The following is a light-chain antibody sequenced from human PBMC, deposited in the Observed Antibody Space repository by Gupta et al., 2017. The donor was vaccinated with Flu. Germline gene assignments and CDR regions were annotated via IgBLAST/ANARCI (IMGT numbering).Light chain of an antibody. CDR1: NIGSKN. CDR3: QVWDSSTAV. CDR2: RDS. Sequence: SYELTQPLSVSVALGQTARLTCGGNNIGSKNVHWYQQKPGQAPVLVIYRDSNRPSGIPERFSGSNSGNTATLTISRAQAGDEADYYCQVWDSSTAVFGTGTKVTVL. J-gene: IGLJ1*01. V-gene: IGLV3-9*01.